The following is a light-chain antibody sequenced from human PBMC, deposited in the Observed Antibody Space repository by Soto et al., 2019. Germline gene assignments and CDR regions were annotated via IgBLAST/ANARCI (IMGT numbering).Light chain of an antibody. J-gene: IGKJ3*01. CDR2: GAF. V-gene: IGKV1-33*01. Sequence: DIQMTQSPLYLSASIGCIFTITFQASHDIGNYLNWYQQKPGKAPNLVIYGAFNLETWVPSRFSGGGSGTDFTFTISSLRPEDIATYYCQHSDHLPLFGPGTKVD. CDR3: QHSDHLPL. CDR1: HDIGNY.